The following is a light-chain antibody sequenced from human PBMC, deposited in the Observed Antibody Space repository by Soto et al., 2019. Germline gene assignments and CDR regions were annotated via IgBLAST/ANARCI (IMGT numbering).Light chain of an antibody. CDR2: DVT. Sequence: QSVLTQPASVSGSPGQSITISCTGTSSDAGGYNYVSWYQQHPVKAPKLMIYDVTNRPSGVSDRFSGSKSGNTASLTISGLQAEDEADYYCSSYTSSSTPDVFGTGTKLTVL. V-gene: IGLV2-14*01. J-gene: IGLJ1*01. CDR1: SSDAGGYNY. CDR3: SSYTSSSTPDV.